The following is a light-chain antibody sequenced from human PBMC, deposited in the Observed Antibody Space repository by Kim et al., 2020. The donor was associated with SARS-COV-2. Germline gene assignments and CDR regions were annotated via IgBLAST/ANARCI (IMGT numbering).Light chain of an antibody. J-gene: IGLJ2*01. V-gene: IGLV3-1*01. CDR2: QDT. CDR1: KLGDKY. CDR3: QAWDSNIVV. Sequence: GALGQTASITCSGEKLGDKYTCWYQKKPGQSPVLVMFQDTKRPSGIPERFSGSSSGNTATLTITGTQAVDEADYYCQAWDSNIVVFGGGTQLTVL.